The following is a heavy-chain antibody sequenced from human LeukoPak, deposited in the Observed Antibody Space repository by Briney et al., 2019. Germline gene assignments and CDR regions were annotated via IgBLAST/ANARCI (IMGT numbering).Heavy chain of an antibody. CDR3: ARDLTVPTSMDV. Sequence: PGGSLRLSCAASGFNFSSYNINWVRQAPGKGLEWVSYISSSSSIIYYADSVTGRFTISRDNAKNSLYLQMNSLRAEDTAVYYCARDLTVPTSMDVWGKGTTVTVSS. J-gene: IGHJ6*04. CDR1: GFNFSSYN. V-gene: IGHV3-48*01. D-gene: IGHD2-2*01. CDR2: ISSSSSII.